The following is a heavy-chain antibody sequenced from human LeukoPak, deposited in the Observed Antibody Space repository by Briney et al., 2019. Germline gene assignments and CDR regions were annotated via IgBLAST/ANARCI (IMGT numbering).Heavy chain of an antibody. Sequence: GGSLRLSCAASGFTLSGSAMHWVRQASGKGLEWVGRIRSKANSYATAYAASVKVRFTISRDDSKNTAYLQMNSLKTEDTAVYYCTRLSVGTPPRPGDYWGQGTLVTVSS. CDR3: TRLSVGTPPRPGDY. CDR1: GFTLSGSA. V-gene: IGHV3-73*01. D-gene: IGHD2-2*01. J-gene: IGHJ4*02. CDR2: IRSKANSYAT.